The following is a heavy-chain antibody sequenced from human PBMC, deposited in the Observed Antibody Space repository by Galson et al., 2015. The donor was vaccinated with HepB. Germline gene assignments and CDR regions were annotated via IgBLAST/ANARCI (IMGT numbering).Heavy chain of an antibody. CDR2: ISPIFGTA. CDR1: GDSFSSYT. J-gene: IGHJ4*02. CDR3: AREAYADKTMVTPFDY. V-gene: IGHV1-69*06. D-gene: IGHD5-18*01. Sequence: VSCKASGDSFSSYTISWVRQAPGQGLEWLGGISPIFGTANYAQKFQGRVRITADKSTSTAYMELSSLRFEDTAVYYCAREAYADKTMVTPFDYWGQGTLITVSS.